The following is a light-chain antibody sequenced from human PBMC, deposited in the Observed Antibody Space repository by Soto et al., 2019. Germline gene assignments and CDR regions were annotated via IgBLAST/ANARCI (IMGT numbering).Light chain of an antibody. V-gene: IGKV1-5*01. CDR1: QRISRW. CDR3: QQYSSYWT. CDR2: DAT. Sequence: DIQMTQSLSTLSASVGGRGTVTCRASQRISRWLAWYQQKPGKAPKLLIHDATSLESGVPSRFSGSGSGTEFTLTISSLQPDDFATYYCQQYSSYWTFAQGTKVAIK. J-gene: IGKJ1*01.